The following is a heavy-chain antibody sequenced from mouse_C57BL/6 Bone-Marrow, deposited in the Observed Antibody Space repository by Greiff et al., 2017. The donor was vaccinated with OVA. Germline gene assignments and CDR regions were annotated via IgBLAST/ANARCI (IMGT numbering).Heavy chain of an antibody. J-gene: IGHJ2*01. Sequence: EVMLVESEGGLVQPGSSMKLSCTASGFTFSDYYMAWVRQVPEKGLEWVANINYDGSSTYYLDSLKSRFIISRDNAKNILYLQMSSLKSEDTATYYCARDRGNGNSSYYFDYWGQGTTLTVSS. CDR3: ARDRGNGNSSYYFDY. CDR1: GFTFSDYY. CDR2: INYDGSST. V-gene: IGHV5-16*01. D-gene: IGHD2-1*01.